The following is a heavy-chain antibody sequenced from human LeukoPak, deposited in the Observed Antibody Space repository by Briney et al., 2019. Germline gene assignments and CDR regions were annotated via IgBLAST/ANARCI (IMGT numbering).Heavy chain of an antibody. V-gene: IGHV4-59*08. J-gene: IGHJ4*02. Sequence: PSETLSLTCTVSGGSISSYYWSWIRQPPGKGLEWIGYIYYSGSTNYNPSLKSRVTISVDTSKNQFSLKLSSVTAADTAVYYCARHRYSGYDYRDRYYFDYWGLGTLVTVPS. CDR1: GGSISSYY. CDR2: IYYSGST. D-gene: IGHD5-12*01. CDR3: ARHRYSGYDYRDRYYFDY.